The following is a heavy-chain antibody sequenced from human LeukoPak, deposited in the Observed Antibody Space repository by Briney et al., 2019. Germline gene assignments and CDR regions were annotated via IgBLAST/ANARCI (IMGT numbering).Heavy chain of an antibody. CDR1: GFTVSSNY. CDR2: IYSGGST. CDR3: AGRGWLLPHDAFDI. V-gene: IGHV3-53*01. D-gene: IGHD3-22*01. Sequence: GGSLRLSCAASGFTVSSNYMSWVRQAPGKGLEWVSVIYSGGSTYYADSVKGRFTISRDNSKNTLYLQMNSLRAEDTAVYYCAGRGWLLPHDAFDIWRQGTMVTVSS. J-gene: IGHJ3*02.